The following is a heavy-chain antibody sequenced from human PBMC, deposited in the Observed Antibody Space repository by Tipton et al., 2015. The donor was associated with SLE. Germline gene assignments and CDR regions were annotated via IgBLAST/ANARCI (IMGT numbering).Heavy chain of an antibody. CDR3: ANYAEYSSSWLDY. Sequence: SLRLSCAASGFTFSSYWMSWVRQAPGKGLEWVANIKQDGSEKYYVDSVKGRFTISRDNAKNSLYLQMNSLRAEDTAVYYCANYAEYSSSWLDYWGQGTLVTVSS. CDR1: GFTFSSYW. V-gene: IGHV3-7*01. D-gene: IGHD6-13*01. CDR2: IKQDGSEK. J-gene: IGHJ4*02.